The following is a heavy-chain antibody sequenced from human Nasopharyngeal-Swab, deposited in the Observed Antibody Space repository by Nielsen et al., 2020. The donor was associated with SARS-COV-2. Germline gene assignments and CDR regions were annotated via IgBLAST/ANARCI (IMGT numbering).Heavy chain of an antibody. D-gene: IGHD3-10*01. Sequence: SETLSLTCTVSGGSISSGDYYWSWIRQPPGRGLEWIGYIYYSGSAYYNPSLKSRVTISLDTSKNQLSLKLSSVTAADTAVYYCARDPRGWFGELHYFDYWGQGTLVTVSS. CDR2: IYYSGSA. J-gene: IGHJ4*02. CDR1: GGSISSGDYY. V-gene: IGHV4-30-4*01. CDR3: ARDPRGWFGELHYFDY.